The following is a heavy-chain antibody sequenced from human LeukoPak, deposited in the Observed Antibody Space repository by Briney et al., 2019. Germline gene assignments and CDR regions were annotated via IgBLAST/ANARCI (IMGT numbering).Heavy chain of an antibody. CDR1: GYTFTSYG. Sequence: GASVKVSCKASGYTFTSYGISWVRQAPGQGLEWMGWISAYNGNTNCAQRPQGRVTMTTDTSTSTAYMELRSLRSDDTAVYYCARGGSSGWSAYWFDPWGQGTLVTVSS. J-gene: IGHJ5*02. CDR3: ARGGSSGWSAYWFDP. D-gene: IGHD6-19*01. V-gene: IGHV1-18*01. CDR2: ISAYNGNT.